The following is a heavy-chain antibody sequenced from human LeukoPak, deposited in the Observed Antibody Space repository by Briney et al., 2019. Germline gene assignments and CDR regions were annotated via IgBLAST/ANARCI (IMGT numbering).Heavy chain of an antibody. CDR1: GFTFSSYA. V-gene: IGHV3-23*01. J-gene: IGHJ5*02. CDR2: ISGSGGST. CDR3: AKDKEGGYCSSTSCYSDWFDP. Sequence: GGSLRLSCAASGFTFSSYAVSWVRQAPGKGLEWVSAISGSGGSTYYADSVKGRFTISRDNSKNTLYLQMNSLRAEDTAVYYCAKDKEGGYCSSTSCYSDWFDPWGQGTLVTVSS. D-gene: IGHD2-2*01.